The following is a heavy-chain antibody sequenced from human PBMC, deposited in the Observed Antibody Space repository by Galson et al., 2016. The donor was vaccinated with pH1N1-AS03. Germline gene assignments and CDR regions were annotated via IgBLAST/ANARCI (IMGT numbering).Heavy chain of an antibody. CDR3: ASSTAVTPWEAAFDI. J-gene: IGHJ3*02. D-gene: IGHD4-17*01. Sequence: TLSLTCAVSGGSISSSGVYSWSWIRQPPGKGLEWIGNIYHSGSTYYSPSLKSRVTISIDRSQNHFSLKLSSVTAADTAVYYCASSTAVTPWEAAFDIWGRGTMVTVSS. CDR2: IYHSGST. CDR1: GGSISSSGVYS. V-gene: IGHV4-30-2*01.